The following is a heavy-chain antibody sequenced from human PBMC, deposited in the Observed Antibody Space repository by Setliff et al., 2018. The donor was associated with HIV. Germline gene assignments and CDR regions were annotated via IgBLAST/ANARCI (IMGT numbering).Heavy chain of an antibody. CDR2: IYYSGST. D-gene: IGHD3-10*01. CDR3: ARASWEFVFDY. Sequence: TSETLSLTCTVSGGSISSGDHYWSWIRQHPGKGLEWIGYIYYSGSTYYNPSLKSRVTISVDTSKNQFSLRLSSVTAADTAVYYCARASWEFVFDYWGQGTLVTVSS. CDR1: GGSISSGDHY. V-gene: IGHV4-31*03. J-gene: IGHJ4*02.